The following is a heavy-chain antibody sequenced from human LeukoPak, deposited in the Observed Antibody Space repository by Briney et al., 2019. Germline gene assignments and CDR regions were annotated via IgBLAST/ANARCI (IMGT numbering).Heavy chain of an antibody. Sequence: SETLSLTCTVSGGSISSYYWSWIRQPPGKGLEWIGYIYYSGSTNYNPSLKSRVTISVDTSKNQFSLKLSSVTAADTAVYYCARDFGYSYGYSYYCGMDVWGQGTTVTVSS. J-gene: IGHJ6*02. D-gene: IGHD5-18*01. CDR3: ARDFGYSYGYSYYCGMDV. CDR1: GGSISSYY. V-gene: IGHV4-59*01. CDR2: IYYSGST.